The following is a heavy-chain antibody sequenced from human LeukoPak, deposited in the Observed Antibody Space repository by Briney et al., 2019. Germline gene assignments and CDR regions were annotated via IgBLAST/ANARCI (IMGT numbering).Heavy chain of an antibody. V-gene: IGHV3-30-3*01. J-gene: IGHJ4*02. CDR3: ASGQDSSGYYRIYDY. CDR1: GFTFSSYA. D-gene: IGHD3-22*01. Sequence: GRSLRLSCAASGFTFSSYAMHWVRQAPGKGLEWVAVISYDGSNKYYADSVKGRFTISRDNSKNTLYLQMNSLRAEDTAVYYCASGQDSSGYYRIYDYWGQGTLVTVSS. CDR2: ISYDGSNK.